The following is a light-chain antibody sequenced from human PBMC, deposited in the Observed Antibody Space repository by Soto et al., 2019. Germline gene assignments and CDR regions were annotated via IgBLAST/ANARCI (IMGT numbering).Light chain of an antibody. CDR1: SSDVGTYSF. Sequence: QAVVTQPASVSGSPGQSITISCTGTSSDVGTYSFVSWYQQHPGKAPKLMIYEVSKRPSGVSNRFSGSKSANTASLTISGLQTEDEADYYCCSYAGSSTVIFGGGTKLTVL. CDR3: CSYAGSSTVI. CDR2: EVS. J-gene: IGLJ2*01. V-gene: IGLV2-23*02.